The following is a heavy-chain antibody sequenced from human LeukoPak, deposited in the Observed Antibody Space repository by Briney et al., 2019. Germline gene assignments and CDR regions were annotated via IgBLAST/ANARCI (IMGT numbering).Heavy chain of an antibody. CDR1: GFTFNSYT. Sequence: GGSLRLSCAASGFTFNSYTMSWVRQAPGKGLEWVSTISGRGDFTYFADSVKGRFTISRDNSKNTLYLQMNSLRAEDAAVYYCARSNGDYVGLAFDFWGQGTMVTVSS. CDR2: ISGRGDFT. CDR3: ARSNGDYVGLAFDF. V-gene: IGHV3-23*01. D-gene: IGHD4-17*01. J-gene: IGHJ3*01.